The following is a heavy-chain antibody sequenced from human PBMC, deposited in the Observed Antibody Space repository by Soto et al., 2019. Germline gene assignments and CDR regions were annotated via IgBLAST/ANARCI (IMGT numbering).Heavy chain of an antibody. J-gene: IGHJ4*02. CDR3: AREGGSYYFDY. V-gene: IGHV3-64*01. CDR1: GFTFSSYA. Sequence: EVQLVESGRGLVQPGGSLRLSCAASGFTFSSYAMHWVRQAPGKGLEYVSTISTNGGSTYNVNSVKGRFTISRDNSKNTLYLQMGSLRDEVMALYYCAREGGSYYFDYLGQGTLVTVSS. CDR2: ISTNGGST. D-gene: IGHD1-26*01.